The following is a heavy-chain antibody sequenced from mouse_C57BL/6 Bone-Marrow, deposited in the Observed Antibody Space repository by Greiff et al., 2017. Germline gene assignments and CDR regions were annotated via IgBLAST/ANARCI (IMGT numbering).Heavy chain of an antibody. CDR3: ARGDWEAY. D-gene: IGHD4-1*01. V-gene: IGHV5-12*01. CDR1: GFTFSDYY. J-gene: IGHJ3*01. CDR2: ISNGGGST. Sequence: EVKLQESGGGLVQPGGSLKLSCAASGFTFSDYYMYWVRQTPEKRLEWVAYISNGGGSTYYPDTVKGRFTISRDNAKNTLYLQMSRLKSEDTAMYYCARGDWEAYWGQGTLVTVSA.